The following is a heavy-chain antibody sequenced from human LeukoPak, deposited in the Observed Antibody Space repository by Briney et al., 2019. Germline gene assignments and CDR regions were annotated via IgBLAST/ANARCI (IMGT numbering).Heavy chain of an antibody. CDR1: GLTFSSYG. CDR3: AKEGQPTPNYFDY. Sequence: GGSLRLSCAASGLTFSSYGMHWVRQAPGKGLEWVAFIRYDGSNKYYADSVKGRFTISRDNSKNTLYLQMNSLRAEDTAVYYCAKEGQPTPNYFDYWGQGTLVTVSS. CDR2: IRYDGSNK. J-gene: IGHJ4*02. V-gene: IGHV3-30*02. D-gene: IGHD4-17*01.